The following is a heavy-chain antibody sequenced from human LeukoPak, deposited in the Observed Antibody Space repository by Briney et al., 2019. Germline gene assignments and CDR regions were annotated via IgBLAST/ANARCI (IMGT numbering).Heavy chain of an antibody. V-gene: IGHV3-30*04. CDR3: ARDGGYTGGWTYGAGDY. Sequence: GGSLRLSCAASGFTFSAYVMHWVRQAPGKGLECVAVISNDGNEKYYADSVKGRFSISRDNSRNTLYLQMSSLRTEDTAVYYCARDGGYTGGWTYGAGDYWGQGNLVTVSS. CDR1: GFTFSAYV. CDR2: ISNDGNEK. D-gene: IGHD2-8*02. J-gene: IGHJ4*01.